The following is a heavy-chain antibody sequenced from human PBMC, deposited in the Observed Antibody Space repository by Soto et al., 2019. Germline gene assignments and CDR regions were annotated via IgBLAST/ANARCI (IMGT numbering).Heavy chain of an antibody. V-gene: IGHV1-69*13. CDR1: GGTFSSYR. J-gene: IGHJ4*02. CDR2: TVPIYRTA. D-gene: IGHD6-13*01. Sequence: SVKVSCKASGGTFSSYRINWVRQAPGQGLEWVGGTVPIYRTADYAQKFQGRVTITADESARTSYMELRSLKSQDTAVYYCVRDSGAKLSSSWGQGTLVTVSS. CDR3: VRDSGAKLSSS.